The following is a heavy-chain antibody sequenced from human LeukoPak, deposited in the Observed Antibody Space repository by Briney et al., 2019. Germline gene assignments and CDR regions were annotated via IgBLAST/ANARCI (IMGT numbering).Heavy chain of an antibody. CDR2: VNHSGST. J-gene: IGHJ3*02. V-gene: IGHV4-34*01. CDR1: GGSFSSYY. Sequence: SETLSLTCAVYGGSFSSYYWSWICQPPGKGLEWIGEVNHSGSTNYNPSLKSRVTISVDTSKNQFSLKLSSVTAADTAVYYCARARYYYGSGSYYVHAFDIWGQGTMVTVSS. D-gene: IGHD3-10*01. CDR3: ARARYYYGSGSYYVHAFDI.